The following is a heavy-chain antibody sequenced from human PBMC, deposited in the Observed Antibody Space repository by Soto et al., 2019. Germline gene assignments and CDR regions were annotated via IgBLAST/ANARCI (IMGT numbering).Heavy chain of an antibody. Sequence: SETLSLTSTVSGGSISSGDYYWTWIRRPPGKGLEWLGYIYYDGTTYYNPSLKSRLTMSIDTSKNQFYLKLNSLTAADTAVYYCARDRRWLSRGPNNWFDPWGQGTLVTV. CDR2: IYYDGTT. D-gene: IGHD2-21*01. CDR3: ARDRRWLSRGPNNWFDP. J-gene: IGHJ5*02. CDR1: GGSISSGDYY. V-gene: IGHV4-30-4*08.